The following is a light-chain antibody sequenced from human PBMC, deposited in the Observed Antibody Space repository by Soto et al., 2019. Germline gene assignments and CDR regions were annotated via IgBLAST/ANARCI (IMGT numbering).Light chain of an antibody. V-gene: IGKV1-16*01. CDR2: AAT. J-gene: IGKJ4*01. Sequence: DIHMTQSPSSLSASVGDRVTLTCRASHPININLVWFQQKPGKAPKSLIYAATNLQSGVPSRFSGSGGGTDFSLTISSLQPEDVATYYCQQYQRFPPSFGGGTKLEIK. CDR3: QQYQRFPPS. CDR1: HPININ.